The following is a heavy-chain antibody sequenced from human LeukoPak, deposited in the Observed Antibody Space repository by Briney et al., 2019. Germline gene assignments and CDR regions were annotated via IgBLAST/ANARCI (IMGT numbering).Heavy chain of an antibody. CDR3: ARDLITMVRGVNVYYYYGMDV. D-gene: IGHD3-10*01. Sequence: GGPLRLSCAASGFTVSSNYMSWVRQAPGKGLEWVSVIYSGGSTYYADSVKGRFTISRDNSKNTLYLQMNSLRAEDTAVYYCARDLITMVRGVNVYYYYGMDVWGQGTTVTVSS. J-gene: IGHJ6*02. CDR2: IYSGGST. CDR1: GFTVSSNY. V-gene: IGHV3-66*01.